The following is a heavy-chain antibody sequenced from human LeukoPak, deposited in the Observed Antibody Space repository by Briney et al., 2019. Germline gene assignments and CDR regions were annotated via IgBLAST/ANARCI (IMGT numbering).Heavy chain of an antibody. J-gene: IGHJ4*02. CDR2: IYYSGST. CDR3: ARFMVRGLIVDY. V-gene: IGHV4-39*01. Sequence: SETLSLTCTVSGGSISSNDYYWGWIRQPPGRGLEWIGNIYYSGSTFCNPSLKSRVTISVDTSKNQFSLKLSSVTAADTAVYYCARFMVRGLIVDYWGQGTLVTVSS. CDR1: GGSISSNDYY. D-gene: IGHD3-10*01.